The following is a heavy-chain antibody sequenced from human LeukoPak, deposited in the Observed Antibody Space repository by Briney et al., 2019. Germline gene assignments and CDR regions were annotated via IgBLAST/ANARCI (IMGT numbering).Heavy chain of an antibody. J-gene: IGHJ6*02. Sequence: PGGSLRLSCAASGFTFSSYAMHWVRQAPGKGLEWVAVISYDGSSKYHADSVKGRFTISRDNSKNTLYLQMNSLRAEDTAVYYCARDSDYDFWSGYYGMDVWGQGTTVTVSS. CDR2: ISYDGSSK. D-gene: IGHD3-3*01. V-gene: IGHV3-30-3*01. CDR1: GFTFSSYA. CDR3: ARDSDYDFWSGYYGMDV.